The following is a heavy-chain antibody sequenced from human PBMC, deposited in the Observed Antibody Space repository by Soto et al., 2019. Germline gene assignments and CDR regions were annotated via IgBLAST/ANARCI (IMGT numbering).Heavy chain of an antibody. CDR1: GFTFSDYV. CDR2: ISGSGGTT. Sequence: EVQVLELGGGLVQPGGSLRLSCAASGFTFSDYVMGWVRQAPGKGLEWVSGISGSGGTTYYADSVKGRFTISRDNSKNTLYVHMNSLRAEDTAVYYCAKEDRVEVASTGYLQHWGQGTLVSVSS. J-gene: IGHJ1*01. V-gene: IGHV3-23*01. D-gene: IGHD6-19*01. CDR3: AKEDRVEVASTGYLQH.